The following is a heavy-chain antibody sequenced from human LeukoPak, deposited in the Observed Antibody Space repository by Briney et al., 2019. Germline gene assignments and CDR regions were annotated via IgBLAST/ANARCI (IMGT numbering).Heavy chain of an antibody. CDR3: TKVASTGFIAYYFDY. D-gene: IGHD3-16*02. CDR2: ISSSGASK. V-gene: IGHV3-23*01. J-gene: IGHJ4*02. Sequence: RGSLRLSCAASGFTFGSYAMGWVRQAPGKGLEWVSAISSSGASKYYADSVKGRFTISRDNSKNTLYLQMNSLRADDTAVYYCTKVASTGFIAYYFDYWGQGTLVTVSS. CDR1: GFTFGSYA.